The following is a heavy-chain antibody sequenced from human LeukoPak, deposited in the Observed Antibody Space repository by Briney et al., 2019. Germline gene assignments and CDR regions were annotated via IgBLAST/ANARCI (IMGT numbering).Heavy chain of an antibody. CDR3: ASNTYADYVSFDI. V-gene: IGHV3-74*01. D-gene: IGHD2-2*01. Sequence: GGSLRLSCAASGFTFSSYAMSWVRQAPGKGLVWVSRIKSDGSSISYADSVKGRFTISRDNAKNTLYLQMNSLRAEDTAVYYCASNTYADYVSFDIWGQGTMVTVSS. J-gene: IGHJ3*02. CDR1: GFTFSSYA. CDR2: IKSDGSSI.